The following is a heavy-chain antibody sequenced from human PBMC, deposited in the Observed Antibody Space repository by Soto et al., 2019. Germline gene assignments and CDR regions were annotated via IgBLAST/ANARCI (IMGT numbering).Heavy chain of an antibody. CDR2: VSGGGTNT. CDR1: GFIFTNYA. V-gene: IGHV3-23*01. D-gene: IGHD6-6*01. CDR3: AKSKRGSTPSDDAFDI. J-gene: IGHJ3*02. Sequence: PGGSLRLSCAASGFIFTNYAMSWVRQPPGKGLEWVAAVSGGGTNTHYAGSVKGRFTISTDNSKDTLYLQMHSLRAEDTALYYCAKSKRGSTPSDDAFDIWGPGTMVTVSS.